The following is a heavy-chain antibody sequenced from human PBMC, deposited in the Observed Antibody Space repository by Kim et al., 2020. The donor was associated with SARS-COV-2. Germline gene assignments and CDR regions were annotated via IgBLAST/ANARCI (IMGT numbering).Heavy chain of an antibody. CDR2: IYYSGST. CDR1: GGSISSGDYY. V-gene: IGHV4-30-4*01. J-gene: IGHJ6*02. Sequence: SETLSLTCTVSGGSISSGDYYWSWIRQPPGKGLEWIGYIYYSGSTYYNPSLKSRVTISVDTSKNQFSLKLSSVTAADTAVYYCARDWVPVYGMDVWGQGTTVTVSS. CDR3: ARDWVPVYGMDV. D-gene: IGHD3-10*01.